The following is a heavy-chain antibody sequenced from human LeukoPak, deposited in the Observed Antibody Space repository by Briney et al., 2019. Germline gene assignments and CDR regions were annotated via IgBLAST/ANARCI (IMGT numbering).Heavy chain of an antibody. CDR2: IYTRGST. J-gene: IGHJ4*02. Sequence: PSETLSFTCTVSGGPISSYYWSWIRQPPGKGLEWIGYIYTRGSTNYNPSLKSRVTISVDTSKNQFSLKLSSVTAADTAVYYCASASQYYDFWSGYHYYFDYWGQGTLVTVSS. CDR3: ASASQYYDFWSGYHYYFDY. CDR1: GGPISSYY. V-gene: IGHV4-4*09. D-gene: IGHD3-3*01.